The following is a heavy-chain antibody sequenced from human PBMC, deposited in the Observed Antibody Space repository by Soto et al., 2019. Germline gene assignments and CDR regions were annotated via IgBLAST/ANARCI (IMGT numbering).Heavy chain of an antibody. CDR1: GGSFSGYY. CDR3: ARLYGGYYYYYYGMDV. D-gene: IGHD5-12*01. V-gene: IGHV4-34*01. J-gene: IGHJ6*02. Sequence: PSETLSLTCAVYGGSFSGYYWSWIRQPPGKGLEWIGEINHSGSTNYNPSLKSRVTISVDTSKNQFSLKLSSVTAADTAVYYCARLYGGYYYYYYGMDVWGQGTTVTV. CDR2: INHSGST.